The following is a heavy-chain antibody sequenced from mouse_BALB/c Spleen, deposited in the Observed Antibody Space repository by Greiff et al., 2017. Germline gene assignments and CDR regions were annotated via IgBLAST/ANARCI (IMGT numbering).Heavy chain of an antibody. V-gene: IGHV1-14*01. CDR1: GYTFTSYV. Sequence: VQLKQSGPELVKPGASVKMSCKASGYTFTSYVMHWVKQKPGQGLEWIGYINPYNDGTKYNEKFKGKATLTSDKSSSTAYMELSSLTSEDSAVYYCAREGYYVSYWYFDVWGAGTTVTVSS. CDR2: INPYNDGT. CDR3: AREGYYVSYWYFDV. J-gene: IGHJ1*01. D-gene: IGHD2-3*01.